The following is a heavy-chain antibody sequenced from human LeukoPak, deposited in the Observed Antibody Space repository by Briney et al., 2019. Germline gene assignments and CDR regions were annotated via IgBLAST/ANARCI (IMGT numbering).Heavy chain of an antibody. D-gene: IGHD6-13*01. CDR1: GYSFTSYW. Sequence: GESLKISCKASGYSFTSYWIGWVRQMPGKGLESMGIIYPGDSDTRYSPSFQGQVTISADKSISTAYLQWSSLKASDTAIYYCARPSGSWYESDFDSWGQGTLVTVSS. J-gene: IGHJ4*02. CDR2: IYPGDSDT. V-gene: IGHV5-51*01. CDR3: ARPSGSWYESDFDS.